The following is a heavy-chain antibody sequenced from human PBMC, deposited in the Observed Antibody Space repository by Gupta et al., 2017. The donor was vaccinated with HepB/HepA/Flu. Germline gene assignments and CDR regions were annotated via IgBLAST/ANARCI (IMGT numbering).Heavy chain of an antibody. CDR3: ARQAGIAVAGTWDY. D-gene: IGHD6-19*01. CDR1: GGSISSSSYY. J-gene: IGHJ4*02. V-gene: IGHV4-39*01. CDR2: IYYSGST. Sequence: QLQLQESGPGLVKPSETLSLTCTVSGGSISSSSYYWGWIRQPPGKGLEWIGSIYYSGSTYYNPSLKSRVTISVDTSKNQFSLKLSSVTAADTAVYYCARQAGIAVAGTWDYWGQGTLVTVSS.